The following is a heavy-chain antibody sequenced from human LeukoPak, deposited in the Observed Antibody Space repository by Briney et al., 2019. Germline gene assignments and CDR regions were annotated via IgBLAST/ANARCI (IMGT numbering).Heavy chain of an antibody. CDR3: AREEMATITGLYY. Sequence: GASVSVSCKASGGTFSSYAISWVRQAPGQGLEWMGGIIPIFGTANYAQKFQGRVTITADESTSTAYMELSSLRSEDTAVYYCAREEMATITGLYYWGQGTLVTVSS. J-gene: IGHJ4*02. CDR1: GGTFSSYA. CDR2: IIPIFGTA. D-gene: IGHD5-24*01. V-gene: IGHV1-69*13.